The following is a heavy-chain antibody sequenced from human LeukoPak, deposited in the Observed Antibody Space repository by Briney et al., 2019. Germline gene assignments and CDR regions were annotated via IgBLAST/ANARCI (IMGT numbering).Heavy chain of an antibody. CDR3: AGRVGYREDGY. D-gene: IGHD1-1*01. CDR1: EFTVSNSY. J-gene: IGHJ4*02. V-gene: IGHV3-66*01. CDR2: IYVGGNT. Sequence: GGSLRLSCAASEFTVSNSYMSWVRQAPGKGLEWISVIYVGGNTYYADSVRGRFTISRDNSKNTLYLQMSSLRAEDTAVYYCAGRVGYREDGYWGQGTLVTVSS.